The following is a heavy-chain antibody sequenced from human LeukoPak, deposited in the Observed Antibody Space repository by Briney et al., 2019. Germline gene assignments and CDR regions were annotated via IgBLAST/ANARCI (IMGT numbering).Heavy chain of an antibody. D-gene: IGHD3-10*01. CDR3: ARAPFYGSGSSGHYFDY. Sequence: PGRSLRLSCAASGFTFSSYGMHWVRQAPGKGLEWVAVISYDGSNKYYADSVKGRFTISRDNSKNTLYLQMNSLRAEDTAVYYCARAPFYGSGSSGHYFDYWGQGTLVTVSS. J-gene: IGHJ4*02. CDR2: ISYDGSNK. V-gene: IGHV3-30*03. CDR1: GFTFSSYG.